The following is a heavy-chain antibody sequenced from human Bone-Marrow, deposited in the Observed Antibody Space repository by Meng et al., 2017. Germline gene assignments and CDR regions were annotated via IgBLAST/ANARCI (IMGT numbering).Heavy chain of an antibody. J-gene: IGHJ4*02. D-gene: IGHD2-2*01. CDR3: ARSSWPETHDY. CDR1: GYTFTGYY. CDR2: INPNSGGT. Sequence: ASVKVSCKASGYTFTGYYMHWVRQAPGQGLEWMGRINPNSGGTNYAQRFQGRVTMTRDTSISTAYMELSSLRSDDTAVYYCARSSWPETHDYWGQGTLVTVSS. V-gene: IGHV1-2*06.